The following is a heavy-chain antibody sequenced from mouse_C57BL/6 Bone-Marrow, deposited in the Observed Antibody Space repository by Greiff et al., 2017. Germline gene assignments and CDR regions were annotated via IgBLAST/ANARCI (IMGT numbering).Heavy chain of an antibody. CDR3: ARSRVYSYYAMDY. J-gene: IGHJ4*01. Sequence: QVQLQQPGTELVKPGASVKLSCKASGYTFTSYWMHWVKQRPGQGLEWIGNINPSNGGTTYNEKFKSKATLTVDKSSSTAYMQLISLTSEDSAVYYCARSRVYSYYAMDYWGQGTSVTVAS. D-gene: IGHD2-12*01. CDR1: GYTFTSYW. CDR2: INPSNGGT. V-gene: IGHV1-53*01.